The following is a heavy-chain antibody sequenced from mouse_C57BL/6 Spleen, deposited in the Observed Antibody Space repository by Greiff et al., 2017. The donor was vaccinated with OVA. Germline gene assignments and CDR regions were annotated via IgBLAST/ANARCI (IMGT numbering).Heavy chain of an antibody. J-gene: IGHJ1*03. D-gene: IGHD1-1*01. CDR3: AGPYYGSGYWYFDV. Sequence: QVQLQQSGAELVKPGASVKISCKASGYAFSSYWMNWVKQRPGKGLEWIGQIYPGDGDTNYNGKFKGQATLTADKSSSTAYMLLSSLTSEDSAVNCCAGPYYGSGYWYFDVWGTGTTVTVSS. CDR2: IYPGDGDT. V-gene: IGHV1-80*01. CDR1: GYAFSSYW.